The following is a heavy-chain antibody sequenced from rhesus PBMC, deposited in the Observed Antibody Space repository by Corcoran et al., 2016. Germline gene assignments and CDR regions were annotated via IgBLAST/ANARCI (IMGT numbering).Heavy chain of an antibody. V-gene: IGHV3-183*02. CDR3: SRDDYRSR. CDR1: GFTFRAYA. CDR2: KRNMGRTG. Sequence: DVQLVESVGGLVQPGGSLRLACEASGFTFRAYASHLFRQATGKGREGVQTKRNMGRTGEYADYIKGRLTVSRDNDKNSLSLQMSSRRVEDTAVYDCSRDDYRSRWGQGVLVTVSS. D-gene: IGHD4-29*01. J-gene: IGHJ4*01.